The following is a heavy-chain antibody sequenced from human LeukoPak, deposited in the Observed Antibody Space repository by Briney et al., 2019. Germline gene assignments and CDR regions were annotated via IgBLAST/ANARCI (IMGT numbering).Heavy chain of an antibody. CDR2: IYYSGST. J-gene: IGHJ5*02. Sequence: SETLSLTCSVLRDSIRSSNYYWGWIRQPPGKGLKWIGSIYYSGSTYYNPSLEGRGTMSIDTSNNQFSLKLTSATATDTAVYYCVRLFYYDSSGPPSWGQGTLVTVSS. D-gene: IGHD3-22*01. V-gene: IGHV4-39*01. CDR3: VRLFYYDSSGPPS. CDR1: RDSIRSSNYY.